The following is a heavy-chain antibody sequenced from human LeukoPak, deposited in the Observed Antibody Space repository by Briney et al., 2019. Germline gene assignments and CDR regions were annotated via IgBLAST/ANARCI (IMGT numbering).Heavy chain of an antibody. J-gene: IGHJ4*02. Sequence: ASVKVSCKASGYTFTGYYMHWVRQAPGQGLEWMGWINPNSGGTNYAQKFQGRVTMTRDTSISTAYMDLSSLRSEDTAVYYCASGTTDIVVVPATLRNYYFDYWGQGTLVTVSS. CDR1: GYTFTGYY. CDR3: ASGTTDIVVVPATLRNYYFDY. D-gene: IGHD2-2*01. V-gene: IGHV1-2*02. CDR2: INPNSGGT.